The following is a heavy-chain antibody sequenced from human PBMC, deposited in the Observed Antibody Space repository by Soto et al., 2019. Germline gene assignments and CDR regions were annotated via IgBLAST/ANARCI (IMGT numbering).Heavy chain of an antibody. CDR1: GLPVSTNY. D-gene: IGHD3-10*01. CDR3: VRPLPSGQNYGMDV. V-gene: IGHV3-53*01. CDR2: IYNDGKT. Sequence: VGSLRLSCAASGLPVSTNYMSWVRQAPGKGLEWVSVIYNDGKTYYADSVKGRFTISRDASKNTLHLQMDSLRDEDTAVYYCVRPLPSGQNYGMDVWGQGTTVTVSS. J-gene: IGHJ6*02.